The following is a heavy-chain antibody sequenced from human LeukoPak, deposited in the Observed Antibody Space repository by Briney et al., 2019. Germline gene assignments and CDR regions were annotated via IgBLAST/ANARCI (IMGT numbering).Heavy chain of an antibody. V-gene: IGHV3-23*01. CDR3: AKDVPNY. J-gene: IGHJ4*02. CDR1: GFTFSNYA. Sequence: GGSLRLSCAASGFTFSNYAMTWVRQALGKGLEWVSAISGSGTDTYYVDSVKGRFTISRDNSKYTLYLQMNSLRAEDTAVYYCAKDVPNYWGQGTLVTVSS. CDR2: ISGSGTDT.